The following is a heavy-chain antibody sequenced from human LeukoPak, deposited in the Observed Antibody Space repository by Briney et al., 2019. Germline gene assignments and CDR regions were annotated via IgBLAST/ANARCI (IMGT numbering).Heavy chain of an antibody. CDR1: GGTFSSYA. J-gene: IGHJ3*02. CDR2: IIPILGIA. CDR3: ARDRRRYYDSRGHDAFDI. V-gene: IGHV1-69*04. D-gene: IGHD3-22*01. Sequence: SVKVSCKASGGTFSSYAISWVRQGPGQGLEWMGRIIPILGIANYAQKFQGRVTITADKSTSTAYMELSSLRSEDTAVYYCARDRRRYYDSRGHDAFDIWGQGTMVTVSS.